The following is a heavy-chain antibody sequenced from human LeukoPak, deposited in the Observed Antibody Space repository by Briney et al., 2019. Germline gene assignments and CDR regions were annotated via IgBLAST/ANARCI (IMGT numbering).Heavy chain of an antibody. CDR2: IIPIFGTA. Sequence: ASVKVSCKASGGTFSSYAINWVRQAPGQGLERMGGIIPIFGTASYAQEFQGRVTITADESTSTAYMELSSLRSDDTAVYYCARPSGIPAAMNYYYGMDVWGQGTTVTVSS. CDR3: ARPSGIPAAMNYYYGMDV. J-gene: IGHJ6*02. V-gene: IGHV1-69*13. D-gene: IGHD2-2*01. CDR1: GGTFSSYA.